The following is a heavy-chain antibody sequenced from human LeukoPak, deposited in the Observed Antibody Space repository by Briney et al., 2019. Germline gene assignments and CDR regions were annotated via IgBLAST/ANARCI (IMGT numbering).Heavy chain of an antibody. J-gene: IGHJ4*02. D-gene: IGHD3-10*01. Sequence: PGGSLRLSCAASGFTFGSYAMSWVRQTPGKGLEWVSVIGADGITAYYADSVKGRFTISRDNSKNTLYLQMNSLRAEDTAVYYCARDVRWLNSGWGSGTYYAPYFDYWGQGTLVTVSS. CDR2: IGADGITA. CDR1: GFTFGSYA. CDR3: ARDVRWLNSGWGSGTYYAPYFDY. V-gene: IGHV3-23*01.